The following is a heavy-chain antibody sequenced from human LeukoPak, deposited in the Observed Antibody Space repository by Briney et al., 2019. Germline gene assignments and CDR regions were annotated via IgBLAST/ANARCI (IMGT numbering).Heavy chain of an antibody. D-gene: IGHD5-24*01. Sequence: GGSLRLSCAASGFTFSSYWMSWFRQAPGKGLEWVANIKQDGSEKYYVDSVKGRFTISRDNAKNSLYLQMNSLRAEDTAVYYCARAAAGDGYNPNWFDPWGQGTLVTVSS. J-gene: IGHJ5*02. V-gene: IGHV3-7*01. CDR1: GFTFSSYW. CDR2: IKQDGSEK. CDR3: ARAAAGDGYNPNWFDP.